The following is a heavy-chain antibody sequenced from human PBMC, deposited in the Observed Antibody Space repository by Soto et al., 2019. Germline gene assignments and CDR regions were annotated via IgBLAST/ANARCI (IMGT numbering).Heavy chain of an antibody. CDR3: ARGGTPIYY. J-gene: IGHJ4*02. CDR2: IIPMFDTP. CDR1: GGTFSSDS. D-gene: IGHD2-15*01. Sequence: GASVKVSCKASGGTFSSDSFSWVRQAPGQGLEWMGGIIPMFDTPIYAQNFQDRVTITADESTSTAYMQLSSLRSDDTAVYYCARGGTPIYYRGQRTLVPVSA. V-gene: IGHV1-69*13.